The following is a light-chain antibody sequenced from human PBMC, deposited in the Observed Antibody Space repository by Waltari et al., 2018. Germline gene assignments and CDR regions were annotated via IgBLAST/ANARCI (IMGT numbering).Light chain of an antibody. Sequence: QSALTQPASVSGSPGQSITISCTGTSSDIGGYDYVSWYQQHPGTAPKLIIYDVNKRPSGFSNRVSGSKSGNTASLTISGLQTDDDADYYCSSYTSSNTFLFGTGTKVTVL. CDR2: DVN. V-gene: IGLV2-14*03. CDR1: SSDIGGYDY. J-gene: IGLJ1*01. CDR3: SSYTSSNTFL.